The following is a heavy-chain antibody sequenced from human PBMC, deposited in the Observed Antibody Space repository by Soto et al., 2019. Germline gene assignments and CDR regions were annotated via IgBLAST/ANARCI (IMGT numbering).Heavy chain of an antibody. CDR2: ISSNGGST. CDR1: GFTFSSYA. Sequence: GGSLRLSCSASGFTFSSYAMHWVRQAPWKGLEYVSAISSNGGSTYYADSVKGRFTISRDNSKNTLYLQMSSLRAEDTAVYYCVKLPSYYDSSGYQDYWGQGTLVTVSS. CDR3: VKLPSYYDSSGYQDY. J-gene: IGHJ4*02. V-gene: IGHV3-64D*08. D-gene: IGHD3-22*01.